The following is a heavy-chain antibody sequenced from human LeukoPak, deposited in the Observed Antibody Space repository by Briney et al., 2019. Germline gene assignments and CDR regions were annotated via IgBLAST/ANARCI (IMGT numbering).Heavy chain of an antibody. V-gene: IGHV4-59*01. J-gene: IGHJ4*02. Sequence: PSETLSLTCTVSGASISSYYWSWIRQPPGKGLVWIGYIYYSGSTNYNPSLKSRVTISVDTSKNQFSLKVSSVTAADTAVYYCARGYPGYPFDYWGQGTLVTVSS. CDR2: IYYSGST. D-gene: IGHD3-9*01. CDR3: ARGYPGYPFDY. CDR1: GASISSYY.